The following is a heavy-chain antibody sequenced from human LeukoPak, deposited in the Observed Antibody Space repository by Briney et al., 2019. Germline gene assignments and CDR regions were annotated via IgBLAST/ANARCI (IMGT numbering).Heavy chain of an antibody. Sequence: KPSETLSLTCGVSRYSMSIGNYWGWIRQPPGKGLQWIGSIHHSGTTFYTPSLKSRVTISVISVDTSKNQFSLKLNSVTAADTAVYYCARVNSGRIDYWGQGTLVTVSS. J-gene: IGHJ4*02. CDR3: ARVNSGRIDY. V-gene: IGHV4-38-2*01. D-gene: IGHD6-13*01. CDR1: RYSMSIGNY. CDR2: IHHSGTT.